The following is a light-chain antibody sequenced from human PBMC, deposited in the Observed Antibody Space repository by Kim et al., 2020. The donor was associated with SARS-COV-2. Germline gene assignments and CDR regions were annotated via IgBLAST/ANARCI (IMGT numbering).Light chain of an antibody. J-gene: IGKJ4*01. V-gene: IGKV3-15*01. CDR2: GAT. CDR3: QQYNNRPLT. Sequence: GAPGERATLACRASQSVGSNLAWYQQKPGQAPRLLIYGATTRATGIPARFGGSGSGTEFTLTISSLQSEDFALYYCQQYNNRPLTFAGGTKVEIK. CDR1: QSVGSN.